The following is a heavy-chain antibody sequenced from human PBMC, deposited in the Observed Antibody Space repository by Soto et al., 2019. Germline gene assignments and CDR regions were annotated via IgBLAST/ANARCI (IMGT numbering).Heavy chain of an antibody. CDR1: GFTFSTYA. CDR3: ARSHPSGRFFNPFDC. Sequence: QVQLVESGGGVVQPGRSLRLSCAASGFTFSTYAMHWVRQAPGKGLEWVADTSYDGNNKNYADSVKGRFTISRDNSKSTMYLQMNSLRTEDTAVYYCARSHPSGRFFNPFDCWGQGTLVTVSS. D-gene: IGHD1-26*01. CDR2: TSYDGNNK. V-gene: IGHV3-30-3*01. J-gene: IGHJ4*02.